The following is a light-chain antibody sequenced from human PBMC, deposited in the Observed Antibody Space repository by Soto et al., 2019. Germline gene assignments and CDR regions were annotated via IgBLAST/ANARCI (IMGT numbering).Light chain of an antibody. J-gene: IGKJ3*01. CDR3: QHYNNWPPGA. CDR1: QSVSSN. Sequence: EMVMTQSPATLSVSPGERASLSCRASQSVSSNLAWYQQKSGQAPRLLIYGASTRATGIPARFSGSGSGTEFTLNISSLQSEDFAVYYCQHYNNWPPGAFGPGTKVDIK. CDR2: GAS. V-gene: IGKV3-15*01.